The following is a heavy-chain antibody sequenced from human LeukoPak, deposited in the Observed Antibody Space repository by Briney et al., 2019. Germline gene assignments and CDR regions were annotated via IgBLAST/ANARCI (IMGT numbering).Heavy chain of an antibody. CDR2: IRSKAYGGTT. Sequence: GGSLRLSCTASGFTFGDYAMSWFRQAPGKGLEWVGFIRSKAYGGTTEYAASVKGRFTISRDDSKNTLYLQMNSLKTEDTAVYYCTTSYYDSSGYYAFDPWGQGTLVTVSS. CDR1: GFTFGDYA. D-gene: IGHD3-22*01. V-gene: IGHV3-49*03. J-gene: IGHJ5*02. CDR3: TTSYYDSSGYYAFDP.